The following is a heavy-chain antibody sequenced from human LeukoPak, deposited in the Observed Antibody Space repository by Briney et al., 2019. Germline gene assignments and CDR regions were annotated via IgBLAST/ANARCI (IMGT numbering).Heavy chain of an antibody. CDR3: ARTLRTYYSFDI. CDR2: IYYSGST. Sequence: SETLSLTCTVSGGSISSYYWSWIRQPPGKGLEWIGYIYYSGSTNYNPSLKSRVTISVDTSKNQFSLRLSSVTAADTAVYYCARTLRTYYSFDIWGQGTMVTVSS. V-gene: IGHV4-59*01. J-gene: IGHJ3*02. D-gene: IGHD3-10*01. CDR1: GGSISSYY.